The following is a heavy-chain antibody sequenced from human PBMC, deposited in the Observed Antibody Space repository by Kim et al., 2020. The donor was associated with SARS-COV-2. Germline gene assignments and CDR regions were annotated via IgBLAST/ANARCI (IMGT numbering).Heavy chain of an antibody. D-gene: IGHD1-26*01. J-gene: IGHJ4*02. CDR3: ARNHLISGSNAVAY. Sequence: AEAVKGRFTISRANAKSTVYLQMNRLRAEDTAVYYCARNHLISGSNAVAYWGQGTLVTVSS. V-gene: IGHV3-74*01.